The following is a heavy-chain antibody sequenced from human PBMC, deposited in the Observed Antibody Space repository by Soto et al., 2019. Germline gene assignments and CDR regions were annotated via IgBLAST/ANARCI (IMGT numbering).Heavy chain of an antibody. J-gene: IGHJ4*02. CDR3: AHRGGATVGLYYLDS. V-gene: IGHV2-5*01. CDR2: IYWHDDK. D-gene: IGHD3-16*01. CDR1: GFSLHTTGEG. Sequence: SGPKLGNHRQTLTLTCTFSGFSLHTTGEGVSLIRQPPGKALEWLALIYWHDDKRYSPSLKSRLTITKDTSKNQVVLTMTNMDPVDTATYYCAHRGGATVGLYYLDSGGKGALVTVSS.